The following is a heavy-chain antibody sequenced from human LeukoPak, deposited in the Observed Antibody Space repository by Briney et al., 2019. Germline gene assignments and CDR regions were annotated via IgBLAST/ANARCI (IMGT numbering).Heavy chain of an antibody. CDR1: EHTFTNYD. CDR2: MNPNRGHT. D-gene: IGHD2-21*02. J-gene: IGHJ4*02. CDR3: ARMVTYSDY. V-gene: IGHV1-8*01. Sequence: EASAKVSCKASEHTFTNYDINWVRQVAGQGLEWMGWMNPNRGHTRYAQKFQGRITMTRNTSISTVYMELSSLRSEDAAVYYCARMVTYSDYWGQGSQVIVSS.